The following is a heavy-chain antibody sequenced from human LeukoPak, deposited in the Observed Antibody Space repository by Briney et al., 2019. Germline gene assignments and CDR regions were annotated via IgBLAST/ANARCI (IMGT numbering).Heavy chain of an antibody. J-gene: IGHJ4*02. CDR2: IYNSGST. Sequence: SETLSLTCTVSGGSISTYYWSWIRQPPGKGLEWIGYIYNSGSTNYNPSLQSRVTISVDTSKNQFSLKLTSVTAADTAVYYCAKSGAAAVRYYFDYWGQGTLATVSS. CDR3: AKSGAAAVRYYFDY. D-gene: IGHD6-13*01. V-gene: IGHV4-59*01. CDR1: GGSISTYY.